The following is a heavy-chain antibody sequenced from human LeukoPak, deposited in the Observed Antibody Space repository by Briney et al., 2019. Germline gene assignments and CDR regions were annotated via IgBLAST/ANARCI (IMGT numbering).Heavy chain of an antibody. CDR3: AKSRGLIAAATY. J-gene: IGHJ4*02. Sequence: AGGSLRLSCAASGFTFSSYAMSWVRQAPGKGLEWVSAISGSGGSTYYADSVKGRFTISRDNSKNTLYLQMNGLRAEDTAVYYCAKSRGLIAAATYWGQGTLVTVSS. V-gene: IGHV3-23*01. D-gene: IGHD6-13*01. CDR1: GFTFSSYA. CDR2: ISGSGGST.